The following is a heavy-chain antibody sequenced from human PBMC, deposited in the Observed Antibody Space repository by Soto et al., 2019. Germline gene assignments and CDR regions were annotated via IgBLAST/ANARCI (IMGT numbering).Heavy chain of an antibody. Sequence: QVQLQQWGAGLLKPSETLSLSCAVYGGSFSGYCWNWIRQPPGKGLEWSGEIMHSGSTNYNPSLKSRLTISVDTSQTQISLNLTSVTAADSAVYYCARGKGSWAAGYSYRFLNDFWGQGSLVTVS. CDR2: IMHSGST. J-gene: IGHJ4*02. D-gene: IGHD5-18*01. CDR1: GGSFSGYC. V-gene: IGHV4-34*12. CDR3: ARGKGSWAAGYSYRFLNDF.